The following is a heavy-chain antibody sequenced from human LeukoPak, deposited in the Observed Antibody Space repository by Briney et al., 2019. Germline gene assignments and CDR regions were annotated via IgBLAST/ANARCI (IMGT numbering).Heavy chain of an antibody. J-gene: IGHJ3*02. D-gene: IGHD3-22*01. Sequence: SETLSLTCTVSGGSISSYYWSWIRQPPGKGLEWTGYIYYSGSTSYNPSLKSRVTISVDTSKNQFSLKLSSVTAADTAVYYCARYSSGYYAFDIWGQGTMVTVSS. V-gene: IGHV4-59*01. CDR1: GGSISSYY. CDR3: ARYSSGYYAFDI. CDR2: IYYSGST.